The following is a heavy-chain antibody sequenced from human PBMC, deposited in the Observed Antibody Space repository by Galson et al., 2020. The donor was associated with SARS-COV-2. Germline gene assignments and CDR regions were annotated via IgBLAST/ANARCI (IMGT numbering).Heavy chain of an antibody. Sequence: TGGSLRLSCAASGLTFNDYYMSWIRQAPGKGLEWVSYISSSSSYTNYADSVKGRFTISRDNAKNSLYLQMNSLRAEDTAVYYCAGGIYYDSSGYSLNYYYYGMDVWGQGTTVTVSS. CDR3: AGGIYYDSSGYSLNYYYYGMDV. J-gene: IGHJ6*02. CDR2: ISSSSSYT. D-gene: IGHD3-22*01. V-gene: IGHV3-11*06. CDR1: GLTFNDYY.